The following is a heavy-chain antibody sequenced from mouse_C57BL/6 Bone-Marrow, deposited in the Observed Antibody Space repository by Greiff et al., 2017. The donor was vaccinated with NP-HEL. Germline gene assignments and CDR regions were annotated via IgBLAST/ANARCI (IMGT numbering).Heavy chain of an antibody. Sequence: EVKLMESGGGLVKPGGSLKLSCAASGFTFSDYGMHWVRQAPEKGLEWVAYISSGSSTIYYADTVKGRFTISRDNAKNTLFLQMTSLRSEDTAMYYCARGGRRFAYWGQGTLVTVSA. D-gene: IGHD3-3*01. CDR3: ARGGRRFAY. J-gene: IGHJ3*01. V-gene: IGHV5-17*01. CDR1: GFTFSDYG. CDR2: ISSGSSTI.